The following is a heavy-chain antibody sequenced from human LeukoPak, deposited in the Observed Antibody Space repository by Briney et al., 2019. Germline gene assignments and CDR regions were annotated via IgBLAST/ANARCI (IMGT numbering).Heavy chain of an antibody. D-gene: IGHD4-11*01. V-gene: IGHV3-7*01. J-gene: IGHJ4*02. CDR1: GFTFSDFW. CDR2: IKQGGCES. CDR3: TKGRSNHY. Sequence: GGSLRLSCAASGFTFSDFWMGWVRQAPGKGLEWVANIKQGGCESYYVDSVKGLFTISRDNAKKSLFLQMNSLRAEDTAVYYCTKGRSNHYWGQGTLVTVST.